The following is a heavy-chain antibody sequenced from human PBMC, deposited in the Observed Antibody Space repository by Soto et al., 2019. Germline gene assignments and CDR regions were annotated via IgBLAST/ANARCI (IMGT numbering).Heavy chain of an antibody. CDR1: GYTFTSYD. CDR3: ARVEVVILSPFDY. CDR2: MNPNSGNT. J-gene: IGHJ4*02. Sequence: GASVKVSCKASGYTFTSYDINWVRQATGQGLEWMGWMNPNSGNTGYAQKFQGRVTMTRNTSISTAYMELSSLRSEDTAVYYCARVEVVILSPFDYWGQGTLVTVSS. D-gene: IGHD3-9*01. V-gene: IGHV1-8*01.